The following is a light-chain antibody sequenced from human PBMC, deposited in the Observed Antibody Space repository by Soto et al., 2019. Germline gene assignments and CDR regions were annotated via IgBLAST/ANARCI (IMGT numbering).Light chain of an antibody. CDR2: GAS. CDR3: QQYVNWPLT. J-gene: IGKJ4*01. Sequence: EKVMTQSPATLSVSPGERATLSCRASQSVGSYLAWYQQKPGQAPRLLIYGASTRAAGIPARFSGSGSGTEFSLTISTLQSEDFGVYYCQQYVNWPLTFGGGTKVDIK. V-gene: IGKV3-15*01. CDR1: QSVGSY.